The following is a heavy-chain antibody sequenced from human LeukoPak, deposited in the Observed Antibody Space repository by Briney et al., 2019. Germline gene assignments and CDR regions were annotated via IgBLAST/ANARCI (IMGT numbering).Heavy chain of an antibody. CDR2: ISAYNGNT. Sequence: ASVKVSCKASGYTFTGYYMHWVRQAPGQGLEWMGWISAYNGNTNYAQKLQGRVTMTEDTSTDTAYMELSSLRSNDTAVYYCATYTNAYWGQGTLVTVSS. CDR1: GYTFTGYY. V-gene: IGHV1-18*04. J-gene: IGHJ4*02. D-gene: IGHD3-16*01. CDR3: ATYTNAY.